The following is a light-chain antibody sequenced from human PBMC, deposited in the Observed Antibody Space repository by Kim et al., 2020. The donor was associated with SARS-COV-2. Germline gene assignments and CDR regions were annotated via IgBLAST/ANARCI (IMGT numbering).Light chain of an antibody. CDR2: QDS. V-gene: IGLV3-1*01. J-gene: IGLJ3*02. CDR1: KLGDKY. CDR3: QAWDSSIWV. Sequence: SYELTQPPSVSVSPGQTASITCSGDKLGDKYACWYQQKPGQSPVLVIYQDSKRPSGIPARFSGSNSGNTATLTISGTQAMDEADYYCQAWDSSIWVFGGGTQLTVL.